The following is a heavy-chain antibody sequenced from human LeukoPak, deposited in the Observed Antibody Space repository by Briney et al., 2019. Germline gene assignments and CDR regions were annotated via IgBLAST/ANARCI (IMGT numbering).Heavy chain of an antibody. J-gene: IGHJ1*01. CDR1: GFTFSSYE. V-gene: IGHV3-66*01. CDR3: ASDSYSPEYFQH. Sequence: GGSLRLSCAASGFTFSSYEMNWVRQAPGKGLEWVSVIYSGGSTFYAGSVKGRFTISRDNSKNTLYLQMNSLRAEDTAVYYCASDSYSPEYFQHWGQGTLVTVSS. D-gene: IGHD2-15*01. CDR2: IYSGGST.